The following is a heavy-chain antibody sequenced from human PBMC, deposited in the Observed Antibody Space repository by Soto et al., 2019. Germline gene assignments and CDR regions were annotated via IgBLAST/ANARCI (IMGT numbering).Heavy chain of an antibody. J-gene: IGHJ6*02. Sequence: QVKLVQSGAEVKKPGSSVKVSCKASGGTFSSYAISWVRQAPGQGLEWMGGIIPIFGTANYAQKFQGRVTITADKSTSTAYMELSSLRSEDTAVYYCASSLFWSGYYYYGMDVWGQGTTVTVSS. D-gene: IGHD3-3*01. CDR3: ASSLFWSGYYYYGMDV. CDR1: GGTFSSYA. V-gene: IGHV1-69*06. CDR2: IIPIFGTA.